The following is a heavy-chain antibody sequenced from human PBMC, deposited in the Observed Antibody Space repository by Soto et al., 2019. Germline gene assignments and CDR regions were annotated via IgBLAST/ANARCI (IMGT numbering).Heavy chain of an antibody. D-gene: IGHD2-15*01. Sequence: ASVKVSCKVSGYTLTESSMHWVRQAPGKGLEWMGGFDPEDGETIYAQKFQGRVTMTEDTSTDTAYMELSSLRSEDTAVYYCATQDIATRRAFDIWGQGTMVTVSS. CDR1: GYTLTESS. J-gene: IGHJ3*02. CDR3: ATQDIATRRAFDI. V-gene: IGHV1-24*01. CDR2: FDPEDGET.